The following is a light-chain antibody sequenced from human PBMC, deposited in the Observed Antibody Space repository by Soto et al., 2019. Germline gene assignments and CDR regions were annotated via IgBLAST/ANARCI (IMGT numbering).Light chain of an antibody. CDR3: QHYYSTPMYP. CDR1: QSVFYSSNNKNY. Sequence: DIVMTQSPNSLAVSLGERATISCKSSQSVFYSSNNKNYLAWYQQKPGQPPKLLIYWASTRESGVPDRFSGSGSGTDFTLTSSNLQAEALAVYYCQHYYSTPMYPFGQGTKLEIK. J-gene: IGKJ2*01. CDR2: WAS. V-gene: IGKV4-1*01.